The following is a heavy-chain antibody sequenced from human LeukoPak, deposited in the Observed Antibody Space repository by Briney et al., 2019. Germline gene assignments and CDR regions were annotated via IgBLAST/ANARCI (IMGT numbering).Heavy chain of an antibody. Sequence: PGGSLRLSCAASGFTFDDYGMSWVRQAPGKGLEWVSGINWNGGSTGYADSVKGRFTISRDNAKNPLYLQMNSLRAEDTALYYCARDERFGESPYYFDYWGQGTLVTVSS. CDR2: INWNGGST. J-gene: IGHJ4*02. V-gene: IGHV3-20*04. CDR3: ARDERFGESPYYFDY. CDR1: GFTFDDYG. D-gene: IGHD3-10*01.